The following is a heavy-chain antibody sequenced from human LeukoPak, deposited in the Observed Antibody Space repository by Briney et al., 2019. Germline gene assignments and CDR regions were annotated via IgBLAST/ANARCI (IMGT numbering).Heavy chain of an antibody. CDR3: ARHRYCSSTSCSANYYYMDV. J-gene: IGHJ6*03. Sequence: GESLKISCKGSGYSFTSYWIGWVRQMPGKGLEWMGIIYPGDSDTRYSPSFQGQVTISADKSISTAYLQWSSLKASDTAMYYCARHRYCSSTSCSANYYYMDVWGKGTTVTVSS. CDR1: GYSFTSYW. V-gene: IGHV5-51*01. D-gene: IGHD2-2*01. CDR2: IYPGDSDT.